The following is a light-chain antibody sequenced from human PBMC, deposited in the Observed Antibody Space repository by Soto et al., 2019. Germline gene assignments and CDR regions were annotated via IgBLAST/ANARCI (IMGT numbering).Light chain of an antibody. CDR2: AAS. J-gene: IGKJ1*01. CDR1: QRIRTS. Sequence: DIQMTQSPSSLSASIGDRVTITCRASQRIRTSLNWYQHKPGKAPKLLIYAASSLESGVPSRFSGSGSGTDFSLSISSMQAEDFATYYCQQSYTTTLTFGQGTKVEIK. CDR3: QQSYTTTLT. V-gene: IGKV1-39*01.